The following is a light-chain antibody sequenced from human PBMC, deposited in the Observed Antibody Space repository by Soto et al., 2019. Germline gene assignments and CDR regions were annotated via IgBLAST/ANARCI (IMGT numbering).Light chain of an antibody. J-gene: IGLJ2*01. Sequence: QSALTQPASVSGSPGQSITISCTGTSSDVGSYNLVSWYQQHPGKAPKLMIYEGSKRPSGVSNRFSGSKSGNTASPTISGLQAGDEADYYCCSYAGSSTFIFGGGTKLTVL. CDR2: EGS. CDR1: SSDVGSYNL. CDR3: CSYAGSSTFI. V-gene: IGLV2-23*03.